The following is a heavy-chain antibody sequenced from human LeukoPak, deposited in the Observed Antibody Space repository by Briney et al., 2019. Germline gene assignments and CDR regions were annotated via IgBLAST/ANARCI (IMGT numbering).Heavy chain of an antibody. D-gene: IGHD6-13*01. CDR3: SRTTEAHSWRTRYYDYYMDV. CDR1: GGSISSYY. Sequence: SETLSLTCTVSGGSISSYYWSWIRQPPGKGLEWIGYIYYSGSTNYNPSLKSRVTISVDTSKNQFSLKLSSVTAADTAVYYCSRTTEAHSWRTRYYDYYMDVWGKGTTVTVSS. CDR2: IYYSGST. J-gene: IGHJ6*03. V-gene: IGHV4-59*01.